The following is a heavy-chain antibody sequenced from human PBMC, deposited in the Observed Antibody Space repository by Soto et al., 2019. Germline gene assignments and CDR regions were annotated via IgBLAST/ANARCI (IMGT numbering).Heavy chain of an antibody. CDR1: GLTFTGHY. J-gene: IGHJ4*02. CDR2: INPNSGGT. CDR3: AKRGSFFRHSLGYFGY. V-gene: IGHV1-2*02. Sequence: AAVKVSCKASGLTFTGHYIHWVRQAPGQGLEWMGWINPNSGGTSYAQKFQGRVTMTRDASITTAYMELSRLSSDDTAVYYRAKRGSFFRHSLGYFGYWGQGTLVTVSS. D-gene: IGHD1-1*01.